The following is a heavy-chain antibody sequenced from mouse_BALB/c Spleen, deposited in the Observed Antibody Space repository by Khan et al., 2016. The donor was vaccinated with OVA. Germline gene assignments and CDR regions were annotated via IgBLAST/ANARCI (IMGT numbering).Heavy chain of an antibody. CDR1: GYSLTSDYA. Sequence: EVELVESGPGLVKPSQSLSPTCTVTGYSLTSDYAWNWIRQFPGNKLEWMGYISYSGSHSYQPSLQSRISITRDTSNNQFILQLNSWTTEYTATYSSARDGAPYNYAMDDVGQGTAVTVSS. CDR3: ARDGAPYNYAMDD. D-gene: IGHD1-1*02. CDR2: ISYSGSH. J-gene: IGHJ4*01. V-gene: IGHV3-2*02.